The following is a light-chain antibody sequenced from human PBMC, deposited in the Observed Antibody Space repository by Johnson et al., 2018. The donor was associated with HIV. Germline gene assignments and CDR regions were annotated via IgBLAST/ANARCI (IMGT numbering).Light chain of an antibody. V-gene: IGLV1-51*02. CDR2: ENN. Sequence: VLTQPPSVSAAPGQKVTISCSGSSSNIGNNYVSWYQQLPGTAPKLLIYENNKRPSGIPDRFSGSKSGTSATLGITGLQTGDEADYYCGTWDNSLSIGYVFGTGTKVTVL. CDR1: SSNIGNNY. CDR3: GTWDNSLSIGYV. J-gene: IGLJ1*01.